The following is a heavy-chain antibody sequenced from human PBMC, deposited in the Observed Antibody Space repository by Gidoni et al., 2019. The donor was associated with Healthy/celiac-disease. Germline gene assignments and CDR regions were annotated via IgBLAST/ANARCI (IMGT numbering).Heavy chain of an antibody. CDR3: ARHWIAAAGTLGWFDP. CDR2: IYYSGST. Sequence: QLQLQESGPGLVKPSETLSLTGTVSGGSISSSSYYWGWIRQPPGKGLEWIGSIYYSGSTSYNPSLMRRVTISVDTSNTQFSLKLSSVTAADTSVYYCARHWIAAAGTLGWFDPWGQGTLVTVSS. CDR1: GGSISSSSYY. D-gene: IGHD6-13*01. J-gene: IGHJ5*02. V-gene: IGHV4-39*01.